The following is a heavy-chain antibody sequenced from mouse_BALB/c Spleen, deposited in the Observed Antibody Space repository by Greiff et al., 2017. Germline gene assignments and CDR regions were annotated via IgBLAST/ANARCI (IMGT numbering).Heavy chain of an antibody. Sequence: EVNLVESGPSLVKPSQTLSLTCSVTGDSITSGYWNWIRKFPGNKLEYMGYISYSGSTYYNPSLKSRISITRDTSKNQYYLQLNSVTTEDTATYYCARYKGTTVEYFDVWGAGTTVTVSS. D-gene: IGHD1-1*01. CDR2: ISYSGST. V-gene: IGHV3-8*02. CDR3: ARYKGTTVEYFDV. CDR1: GDSITSGY. J-gene: IGHJ1*01.